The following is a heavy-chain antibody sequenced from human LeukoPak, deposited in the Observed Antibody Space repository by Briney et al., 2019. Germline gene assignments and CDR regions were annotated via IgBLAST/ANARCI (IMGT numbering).Heavy chain of an antibody. CDR2: IYHSGST. J-gene: IGHJ6*02. CDR3: ARVIKATVSSGYFYYTMDV. V-gene: IGHV4-59*01. CDR1: GASITSYY. Sequence: SETLSLTCTVSGASITSYYWSWIRQSPGKGLEWIGYIYHSGSTDYNPSLKSRVAISVDTSTNQFSLKLSSVIAADTAVYYCARVIKATVSSGYFYYTMDVWGQGTTVTVSS. D-gene: IGHD4-11*01.